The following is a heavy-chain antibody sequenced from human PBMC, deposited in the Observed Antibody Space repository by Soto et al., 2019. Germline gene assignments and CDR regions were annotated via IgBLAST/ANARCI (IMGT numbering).Heavy chain of an antibody. V-gene: IGHV5-51*01. CDR1: GYSFTSYW. Sequence: GESLKISCKGSGYSFTSYWIGWVRQMPGKGLEWMGIIYPGDSDTRYSPSFQGQVTISADKSISTAYLQWSSLKASGTAMYYCATFHDYGDGANYYYGMDVWGQGTTVTVSS. CDR3: ATFHDYGDGANYYYGMDV. CDR2: IYPGDSDT. D-gene: IGHD4-17*01. J-gene: IGHJ6*02.